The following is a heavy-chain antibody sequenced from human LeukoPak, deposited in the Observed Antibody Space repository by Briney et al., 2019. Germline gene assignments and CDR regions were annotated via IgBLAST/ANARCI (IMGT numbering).Heavy chain of an antibody. CDR1: GGTFSSYA. V-gene: IGHV1-69*05. J-gene: IGHJ4*02. CDR3: AVRGEQLGIFDY. D-gene: IGHD6-6*01. Sequence: SVKVSCKASGGTFSSYAISWVRQAPGQGVEWMGGIIPIFGTANYAQKFQGRVTITTYEPTSTAYMELSSLRSEDTAVYYCAVRGEQLGIFDYWGQGTLVTVSS. CDR2: IIPIFGTA.